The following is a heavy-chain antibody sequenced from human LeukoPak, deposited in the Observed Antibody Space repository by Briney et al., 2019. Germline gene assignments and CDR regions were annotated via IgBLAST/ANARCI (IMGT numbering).Heavy chain of an antibody. CDR1: GFTFSSYG. Sequence: GGSLRLSCAASGFTFSSYGMHWVRQAPGKGLEWVAVISYDGSNKYYADSVKGRFTISRDNSKNTLYLQMSSLRAEDTAVYYCAREKDSGYFDYWGQGTLVTVSS. CDR3: AREKDSGYFDY. V-gene: IGHV3-30*03. J-gene: IGHJ4*02. D-gene: IGHD3-22*01. CDR2: ISYDGSNK.